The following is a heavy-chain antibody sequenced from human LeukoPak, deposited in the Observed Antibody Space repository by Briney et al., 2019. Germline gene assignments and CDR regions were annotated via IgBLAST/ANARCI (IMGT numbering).Heavy chain of an antibody. CDR3: AKDLGPYETLDY. J-gene: IGHJ4*02. V-gene: IGHV3-30*18. Sequence: GGSLRLSCAASGFTVSSNYMSWVRQAPGKGLEWVAVISYDGSNKYYADSVKGRFTISRDNSKNTLYLQMNSLRAEDTAVYYCAKDLGPYETLDYWGQGTLVTVSS. CDR2: ISYDGSNK. CDR1: GFTVSSNY. D-gene: IGHD3-16*01.